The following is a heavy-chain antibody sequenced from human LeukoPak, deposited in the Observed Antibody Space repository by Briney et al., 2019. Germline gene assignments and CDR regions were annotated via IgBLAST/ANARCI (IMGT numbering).Heavy chain of an antibody. CDR2: INPNSGGA. V-gene: IGHV1-2*02. CDR3: ARDWEGATPSWFDP. J-gene: IGHJ5*02. D-gene: IGHD1-26*01. Sequence: GASVKVSCKASGYTFTGYYMHWVRQAPGQGLEWMGWINPNSGGANYAQKFQGRVTMTRDTSISTAYMELSRLRSDDTAVYYCARDWEGATPSWFDPWGQGTLVTVSS. CDR1: GYTFTGYY.